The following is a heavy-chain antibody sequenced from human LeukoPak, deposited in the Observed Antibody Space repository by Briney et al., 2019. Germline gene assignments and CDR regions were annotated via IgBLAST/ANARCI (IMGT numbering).Heavy chain of an antibody. Sequence: GGSLRLSCAASGFTFSSYAMSWVRQAPGKGLEWVSGISGSGGSTYYADSVKGRFTISRDNSKNTVHLQMNSLRAEDTAVYYCAKVPVVIITKGVAFDIWGQGTMVTVSS. V-gene: IGHV3-23*01. CDR1: GFTFSSYA. D-gene: IGHD3-22*01. J-gene: IGHJ3*02. CDR3: AKVPVVIITKGVAFDI. CDR2: ISGSGGST.